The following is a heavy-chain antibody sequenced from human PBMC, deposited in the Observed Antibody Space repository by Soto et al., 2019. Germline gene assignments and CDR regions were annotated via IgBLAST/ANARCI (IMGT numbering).Heavy chain of an antibody. D-gene: IGHD1-1*01. V-gene: IGHV3-23*01. Sequence: EVPLLESGGGLVQPGGSLRLSCAASGFTFSSYAMNWVRQAPGKGLEWVSVISGSGGSTYYADSVKGRFTISRDNSKNTLYLQMNSLRAEDTAVYYCAKRATGTYFVYWGQGTLVTVSS. J-gene: IGHJ4*02. CDR3: AKRATGTYFVY. CDR1: GFTFSSYA. CDR2: ISGSGGST.